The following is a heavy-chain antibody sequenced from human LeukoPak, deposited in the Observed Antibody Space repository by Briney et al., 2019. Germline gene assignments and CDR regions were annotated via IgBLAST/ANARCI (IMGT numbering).Heavy chain of an antibody. Sequence: ASVKVSCKASGYTFSGFYIHWVRQAPGQGIEWLGRIYPNSGGTDYAQKFQGRVTMTRDTSISTAYMELSRLRSDDTATYYCARVYCTGVDCYFDYWGQGTLVTVSS. CDR1: GYTFSGFY. J-gene: IGHJ4*02. D-gene: IGHD2-8*02. V-gene: IGHV1-2*06. CDR2: IYPNSGGT. CDR3: ARVYCTGVDCYFDY.